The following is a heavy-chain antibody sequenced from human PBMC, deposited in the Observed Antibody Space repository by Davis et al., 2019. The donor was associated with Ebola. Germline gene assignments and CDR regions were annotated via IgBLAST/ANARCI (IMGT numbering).Heavy chain of an antibody. D-gene: IGHD2-21*01. CDR3: ARGQGGAYSANDF. CDR2: SKHKGAGYGT. V-gene: IGHV3-72*01. CDR1: GFTLSDHY. Sequence: GESLKISCAASGFTLSDHYMDWVRQAPGKGLEWVGRSKHKGAGYGTVSAASVKGRFTISRDDSKESLYLHMNSLKTDDTALYYCARGQGGAYSANDFWGQGTLVTVSS. J-gene: IGHJ4*02.